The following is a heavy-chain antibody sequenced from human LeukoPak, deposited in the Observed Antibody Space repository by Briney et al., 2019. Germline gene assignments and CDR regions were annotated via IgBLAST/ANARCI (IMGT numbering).Heavy chain of an antibody. Sequence: ASVKVSCKVSGYTLTELSMNWVRQAPGKGLEWVSYISSSSSTIYYADSVKGRFTISRDNAKNSLYLQMNSLRAEDTAVYYCARWRTLDAFDIWGQGTMVTVSS. CDR3: ARWRTLDAFDI. CDR2: ISSSSSTI. J-gene: IGHJ3*02. CDR1: GYTLTELS. V-gene: IGHV3-48*01. D-gene: IGHD1-1*01.